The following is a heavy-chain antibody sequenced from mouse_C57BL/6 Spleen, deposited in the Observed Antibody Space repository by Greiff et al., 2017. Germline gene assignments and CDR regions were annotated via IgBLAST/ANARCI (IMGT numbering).Heavy chain of an antibody. CDR1: GFTFSSYG. Sequence: EVHLVESGGDLVKPGGSLKLSCAASGFTFSSYGMSWVRQTPDKRLEWVATISSGGSYTYYPDSVKGRFTISRDNAKNTLYLQMSSLKSEDTAMYYCARLGPHLDYWGQGTTLTVSS. CDR3: ARLGPHLDY. D-gene: IGHD4-1*01. CDR2: ISSGGSYT. V-gene: IGHV5-6*01. J-gene: IGHJ2*01.